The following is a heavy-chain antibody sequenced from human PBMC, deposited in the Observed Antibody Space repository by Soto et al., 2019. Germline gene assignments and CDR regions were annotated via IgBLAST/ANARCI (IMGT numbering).Heavy chain of an antibody. J-gene: IGHJ6*02. D-gene: IGHD3-22*01. CDR2: ISAYNGNT. Sequence: QVQLVQSGAEVKKPGASVKVSCKASGYTFTSYGISWVRQAPGQGLEWMGWISAYNGNTNYAQKLQGRVTMTTDTSTSTAYMELWSLRSDDTAVYYCARDGTYYYDSSGYRHYYYGMDVWGQGTTVTVSS. V-gene: IGHV1-18*01. CDR1: GYTFTSYG. CDR3: ARDGTYYYDSSGYRHYYYGMDV.